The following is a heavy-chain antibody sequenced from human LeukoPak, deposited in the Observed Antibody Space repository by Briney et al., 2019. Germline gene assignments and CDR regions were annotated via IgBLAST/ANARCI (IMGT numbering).Heavy chain of an antibody. Sequence: GGSLRLSCAASGFTFTNYGMHWVRQAPGKGLEWVAFIRYDGSNKYYADSVKGRFTISRDNSKNTLYLQMNSLRAEDTAVYYCAKDQSSSWDYWGQGTLVTVSS. J-gene: IGHJ4*02. D-gene: IGHD6-13*01. CDR2: IRYDGSNK. V-gene: IGHV3-30*02. CDR3: AKDQSSSWDY. CDR1: GFTFTNYG.